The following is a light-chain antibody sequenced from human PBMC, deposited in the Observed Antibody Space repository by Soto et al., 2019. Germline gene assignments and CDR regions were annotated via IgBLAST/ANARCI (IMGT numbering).Light chain of an antibody. V-gene: IGKV3-20*01. CDR3: QQYGSSPFT. J-gene: IGKJ3*01. Sequence: EILLTTSPGTLPLSPWEKATLSWRASQRVSSSYLAWYQQKPGQAPRLLIYDASTMATGIPDRFSGSGSGTDFTLTISRLEPEDFAMYYCQQYGSSPFTFGPGTKVDIK. CDR1: QRVSSSY. CDR2: DAS.